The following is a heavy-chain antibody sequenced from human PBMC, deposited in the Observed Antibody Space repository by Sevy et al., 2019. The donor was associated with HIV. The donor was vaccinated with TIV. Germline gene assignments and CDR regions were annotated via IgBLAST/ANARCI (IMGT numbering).Heavy chain of an antibody. CDR3: ARGVTVAGPSTPGY. CDR1: GGYTFTDYY. CDR2: INPNSGGT. Sequence: ASVKVSCKASGGYTFTDYYMHWVRQAPGQGLEWMGWINPNSGGTNYAQKFQGRVTMTRDTSISTAYMELSRLKSDDTAVYYCARGVTVAGPSTPGYWGQGTLVTVSS. D-gene: IGHD6-19*01. J-gene: IGHJ4*02. V-gene: IGHV1-2*02.